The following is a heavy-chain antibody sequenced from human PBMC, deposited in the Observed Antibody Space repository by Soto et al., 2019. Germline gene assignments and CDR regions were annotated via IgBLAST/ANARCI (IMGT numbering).Heavy chain of an antibody. CDR1: GYTFTHYY. D-gene: IGHD5-18*01. Sequence: QVQLVQSGAEVKKPGASVKISCKASGYTFTHYYIHWVRQAPGQGLEWMGIINPNGGSTTYAQKFRAGFTMTRDTSTSTVYMELSSLRSEDSAVYYCATSVNSAMAFDYWGQGTLVTVSS. CDR3: ATSVNSAMAFDY. J-gene: IGHJ4*02. CDR2: INPNGGST. V-gene: IGHV1-46*01.